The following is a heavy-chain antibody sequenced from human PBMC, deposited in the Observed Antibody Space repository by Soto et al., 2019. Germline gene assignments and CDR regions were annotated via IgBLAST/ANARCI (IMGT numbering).Heavy chain of an antibody. Sequence: QVHLVESGGGVVQPGRSLTLSCAASGFTFSNYGMHWVRQAPGKGLAWVAAISYDGSKKYYSESVKGQFTISRDSSKNTVNLKMNSLTDEDTSVYYCAKEGQLAYGNAFDIWGQGTMVTVSS. CDR3: AKEGQLAYGNAFDI. J-gene: IGHJ3*02. CDR1: GFTFSNYG. CDR2: ISYDGSKK. V-gene: IGHV3-30*18. D-gene: IGHD3-10*01.